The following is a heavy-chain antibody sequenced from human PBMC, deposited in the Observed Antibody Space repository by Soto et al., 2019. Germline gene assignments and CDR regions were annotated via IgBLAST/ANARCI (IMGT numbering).Heavy chain of an antibody. CDR2: INHSGST. Sequence: PSETLSLTCAVSGGSFSGYYWSWLRQPPGKGLEWIGEINHSGSTNYNPSLKSRVTISVDTSKNQFSQKLSSVTAADTAVYYCARGRYSYGYSSWFDPWGQGTRVTVSS. V-gene: IGHV4-34*01. D-gene: IGHD5-18*01. J-gene: IGHJ5*02. CDR3: ARGRYSYGYSSWFDP. CDR1: GGSFSGYY.